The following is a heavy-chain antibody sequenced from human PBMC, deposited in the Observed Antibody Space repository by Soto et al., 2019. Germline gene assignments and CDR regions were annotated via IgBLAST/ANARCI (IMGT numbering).Heavy chain of an antibody. CDR2: IIPIFGTA. J-gene: IGHJ3*02. V-gene: IGHV1-69*13. CDR3: ARLTEDCGGDCPPGAFDI. Sequence: SVKVSCKASGGTFSSYAISWVRQAPGQGLEWMGGIIPIFGTANYAQKFQGRVTITADESTSTAYMELSSLRSEDTAVYYCARLTEDCGGDCPPGAFDIWGQGTMVTVSS. D-gene: IGHD2-21*02. CDR1: GGTFSSYA.